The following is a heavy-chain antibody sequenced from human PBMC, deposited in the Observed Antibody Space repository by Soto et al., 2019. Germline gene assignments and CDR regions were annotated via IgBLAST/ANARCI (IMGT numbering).Heavy chain of an antibody. Sequence: QVQLVQSEAEVKKPGSSVKVSCKSSGLTFRSDSISWVRQAPGQGLEWMGGIIPISRTPTYAQKFQGRVTISADESTRTAYMGVTSLTFEDTAVYYCARGVASSDWGQGTLVTVSS. V-gene: IGHV1-69*01. J-gene: IGHJ4*02. D-gene: IGHD5-12*01. CDR2: IIPISRTP. CDR1: GLTFRSDS. CDR3: ARGVASSD.